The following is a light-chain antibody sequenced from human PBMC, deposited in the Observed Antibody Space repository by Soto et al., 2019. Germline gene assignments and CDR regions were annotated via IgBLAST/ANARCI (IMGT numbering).Light chain of an antibody. V-gene: IGLV2-23*02. Sequence: QSALTQPASVSGSPGQSITISCTGTSRDVGSYSLVSWYQQHPGKAPRLIIYGVTQRPSGVSNRFSGSKSGNTASLTISGLQAEDEADYYCCSYTGSLTLVFGGGTKVTVL. CDR2: GVT. J-gene: IGLJ3*02. CDR3: CSYTGSLTLV. CDR1: SRDVGSYSL.